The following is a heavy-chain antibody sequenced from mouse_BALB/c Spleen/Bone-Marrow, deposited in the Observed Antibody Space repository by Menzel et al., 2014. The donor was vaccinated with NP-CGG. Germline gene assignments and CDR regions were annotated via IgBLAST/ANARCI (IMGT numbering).Heavy chain of an antibody. CDR3: GDYGKPAWFAY. CDR2: IDPANGNT. CDR1: GFNIKDTY. D-gene: IGHD2-1*01. V-gene: IGHV14-3*02. J-gene: IGHJ3*01. Sequence: EVKLQESGAELVKPGASVKLSCTASGFNIKDTYMHWVKQRPEQGLEWIGRIDPANGNTKYDPKFQGKATITADTSSNTAYLQLSSLTSEDTAVYYCGDYGKPAWFAYWGQGTLVTVSA.